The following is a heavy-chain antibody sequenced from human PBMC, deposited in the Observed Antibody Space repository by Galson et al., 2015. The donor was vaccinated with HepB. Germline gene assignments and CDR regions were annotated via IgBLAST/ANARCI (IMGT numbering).Heavy chain of an antibody. CDR2: ISGSGDST. J-gene: IGHJ4*02. CDR3: ATASGGATPPYFDY. Sequence: SLRLSCAASGFTFSSYAMSWVRQAPGKGLEWVSAISGSGDSTYYADSVKGRFTISRDNSKNTLYLQMNSLRAEDTAVYYCATASGGATPPYFDYWGQGTLVTVSS. D-gene: IGHD1-26*01. V-gene: IGHV3-23*01. CDR1: GFTFSSYA.